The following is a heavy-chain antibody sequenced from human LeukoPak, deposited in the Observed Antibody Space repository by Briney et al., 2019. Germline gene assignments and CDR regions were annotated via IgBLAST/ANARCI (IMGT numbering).Heavy chain of an antibody. CDR1: GGTFSSYA. CDR2: IIPIFGTA. V-gene: IGHV1-69*13. D-gene: IGHD5-24*01. CDR3: ASRYQVDMATTRNDYYYYYYMDV. J-gene: IGHJ6*03. Sequence: SVKVSCKASGGTFSSYAISWVRQAPGQGLEWMGGIIPIFGTANYAQKFQGRVTITADESTSTAYMELSSLRSEDTAVYYCASRYQVDMATTRNDYYYYYYMDVWGKGTTVTVSS.